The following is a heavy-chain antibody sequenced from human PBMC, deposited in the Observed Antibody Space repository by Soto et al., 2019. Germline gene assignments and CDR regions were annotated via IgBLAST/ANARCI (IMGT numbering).Heavy chain of an antibody. V-gene: IGHV4-30-2*01. Sequence: SETLSLTCAVSGGPISSGGYSWSWIRQPPGKGLEWIGYIYHSGSTYYNPSLKSRVTISVDRSKNQFSLNLSSVTAADTAVYYCARDHPGSSHFDYWGQGTLVTVSS. CDR2: IYHSGST. D-gene: IGHD3-10*01. CDR1: GGPISSGGYS. J-gene: IGHJ4*02. CDR3: ARDHPGSSHFDY.